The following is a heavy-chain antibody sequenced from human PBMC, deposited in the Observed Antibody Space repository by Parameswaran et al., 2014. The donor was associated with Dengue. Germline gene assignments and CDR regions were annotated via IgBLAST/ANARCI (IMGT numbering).Heavy chain of an antibody. CDR3: ARDHSSKWFGEIIVYYYYGMDV. CDR1: GDSVSSNSAA. D-gene: IGHD3-10*01. Sequence: SQTLSLTCAISGDSVSSNSAAWNWIRQSPSRGLEWLGRTYYRSKWYNDYAVSVKSRITINPDTSKNQFSLQLNSVTPEDTAVYYCARDHSSKWFGEIIVYYYYGMDVWGQGTTVTVSS. J-gene: IGHJ6*02. CDR2: TYYRSKWYN. V-gene: IGHV6-1*01.